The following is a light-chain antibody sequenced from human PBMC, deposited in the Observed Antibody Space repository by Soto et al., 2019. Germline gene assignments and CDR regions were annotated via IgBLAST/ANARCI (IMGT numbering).Light chain of an antibody. V-gene: IGLV2-18*02. Sequence: QSVLTQPPSVSGSPGQSVTLSCTGTSSDVGSYNRVSWYQQPPGTAPKLMIYEVNNRPSGVPDRFSGSKSGNTASLTISGLQAEDEADYYCSSYTSSTTLVFGGGTKVTVL. CDR1: SSDVGSYNR. J-gene: IGLJ2*01. CDR2: EVN. CDR3: SSYTSSTTLV.